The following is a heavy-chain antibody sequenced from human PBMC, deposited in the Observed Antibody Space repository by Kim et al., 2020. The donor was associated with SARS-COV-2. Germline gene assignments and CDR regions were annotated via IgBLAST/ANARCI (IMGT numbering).Heavy chain of an antibody. CDR2: IYYSGST. Sequence: SETLSLTCTVSGGSISSYYWSWIRQPPGKGLEWIGYIYYSGSTNYNPSLKSRVTISVDTSKNQFSLKLSSVTAADTAVYYCARTGATGWFDPWGQGTLVT. J-gene: IGHJ5*02. V-gene: IGHV4-59*08. D-gene: IGHD1-26*01. CDR1: GGSISSYY. CDR3: ARTGATGWFDP.